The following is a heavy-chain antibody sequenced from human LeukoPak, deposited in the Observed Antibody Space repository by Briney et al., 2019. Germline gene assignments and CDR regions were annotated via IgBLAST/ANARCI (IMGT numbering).Heavy chain of an antibody. J-gene: IGHJ4*02. CDR1: GFTFDDYA. D-gene: IGHD3-10*01. V-gene: IGHV3-9*01. Sequence: GGSLRLSCAASGFTFDDYAMHWVRQAPGKGLEWVSGISWNSGSIGYADPVKGRFTISRDNAKNSLYLQMNSLRAEDTALYYCAKGSITMVRGVMGYWGQGTLVTVSS. CDR3: AKGSITMVRGVMGY. CDR2: ISWNSGSI.